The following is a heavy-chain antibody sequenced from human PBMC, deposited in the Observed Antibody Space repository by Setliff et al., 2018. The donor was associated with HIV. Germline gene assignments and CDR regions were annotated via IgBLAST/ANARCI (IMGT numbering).Heavy chain of an antibody. J-gene: IGHJ3*01. D-gene: IGHD3-22*01. CDR3: AGGRHHYDISGLDAFDL. Sequence: SVKVSCKASGGTFSNYAFSWVRQAPGQGLEWMGGIIPLFGTANYAQNFQGRVTITADASTSTAYMELSILRSVDTAMYYCAGGRHHYDISGLDAFDLLGQRTIVTVSS. CDR1: GGTFSNYA. CDR2: IIPLFGTA. V-gene: IGHV1-69*13.